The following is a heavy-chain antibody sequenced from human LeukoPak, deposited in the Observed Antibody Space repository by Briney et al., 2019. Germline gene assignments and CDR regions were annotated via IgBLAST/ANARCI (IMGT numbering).Heavy chain of an antibody. V-gene: IGHV3-73*01. Sequence: QPGGSLRLSCAASGFTFSGSAMHWVRQATGKGGEGVGRIRRKDNSYVTAYGEAVKDRFNITREDLNNTAYLQMNSLKPEDTAVYYCTILPVGVVTAHWGQGTLVTVSS. D-gene: IGHD2-21*02. CDR1: GFTFSGSA. CDR3: TILPVGVVTAH. J-gene: IGHJ4*02. CDR2: IRRKDNSYVT.